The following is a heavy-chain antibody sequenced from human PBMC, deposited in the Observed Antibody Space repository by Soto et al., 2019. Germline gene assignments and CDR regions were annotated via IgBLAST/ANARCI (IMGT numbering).Heavy chain of an antibody. CDR3: ARTYDSSGYLPLDV. J-gene: IGHJ6*02. CDR1: GGSISSYS. D-gene: IGHD3-22*01. Sequence: QVQLQESGPGLVKPSETLSLTCTVSGGSISSYSWSWIRQSPGKGLEWIGYIYSSGSTNYNPSLTSRVTISVDTSKNQFSLKLSSVTAADTAVYYCARTYDSSGYLPLDVWGQGTTVTVSS. CDR2: IYSSGST. V-gene: IGHV4-59*01.